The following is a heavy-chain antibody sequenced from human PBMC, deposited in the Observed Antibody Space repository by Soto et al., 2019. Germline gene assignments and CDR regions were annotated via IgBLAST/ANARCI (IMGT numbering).Heavy chain of an antibody. CDR3: TKDRIAVAGTGGAFDI. CDR1: GFTFDDYA. J-gene: IGHJ3*02. V-gene: IGHV3-9*01. CDR2: ISWDSSLI. D-gene: IGHD6-19*01. Sequence: GGSLRLSCAASGFTFDDYAMHWVRQAPGKGLEWVSGISWDSSLIGYADSVKGRFTISRDNAKNSLYLQMNSLRAEDTALYYCTKDRIAVAGTGGAFDIWGQGTMVTVSS.